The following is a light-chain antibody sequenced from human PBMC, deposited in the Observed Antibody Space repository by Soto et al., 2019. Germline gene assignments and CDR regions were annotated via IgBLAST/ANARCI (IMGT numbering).Light chain of an antibody. J-gene: IGKJ4*01. Sequence: EIVLTQSPATLSLSPGERATLSCRASQSISSYLAWYQQKPGQAPRLLIYDASNRATGIPARFSGSGSGTDFTLTISSLEPEDSAVYYCQHRSYWPLSFGGGTKVEIK. CDR3: QHRSYWPLS. CDR1: QSISSY. V-gene: IGKV3-11*01. CDR2: DAS.